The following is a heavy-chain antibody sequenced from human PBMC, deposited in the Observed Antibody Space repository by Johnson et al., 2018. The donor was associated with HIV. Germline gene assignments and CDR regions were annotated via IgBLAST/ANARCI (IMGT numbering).Heavy chain of an antibody. V-gene: IGHV3-30*03. CDR2: ISYDGSNK. CDR3: AGEVLYSSSWPEAGVDAFDI. Sequence: QLVESGGGVVRPGGSLRLSCAASGFTFDDYGMSWVRQAPGKGLEWVAVISYDGSNKYYADSVKGRFTISRDNSKNTLYLQMNSLRAEDTAVYYCAGEVLYSSSWPEAGVDAFDIWGQGTMVTVSS. D-gene: IGHD6-13*01. J-gene: IGHJ3*02. CDR1: GFTFDDYG.